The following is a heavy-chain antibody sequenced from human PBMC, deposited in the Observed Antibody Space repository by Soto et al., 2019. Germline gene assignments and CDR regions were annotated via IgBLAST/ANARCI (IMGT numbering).Heavy chain of an antibody. J-gene: IGHJ4*02. D-gene: IGHD6-13*01. CDR3: ARKIYSSSWYQG. CDR1: GGSISSSSYY. CDR2: IYYSGST. Sequence: QLQLQESGPGLVKPSETLSLTCTVSGGSISSSSYYWGWIRQPPGKGLEWIGSIYYSGSTYYNPSLKRRVTISVDTSKNQFSLKLSSVTAADTAVYYCARKIYSSSWYQGWGQGTLVTVSS. V-gene: IGHV4-39*01.